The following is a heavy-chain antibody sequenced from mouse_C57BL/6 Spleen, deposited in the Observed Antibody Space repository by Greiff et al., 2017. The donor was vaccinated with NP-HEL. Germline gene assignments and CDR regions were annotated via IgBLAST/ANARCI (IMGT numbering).Heavy chain of an antibody. CDR1: GYTFTSYW. J-gene: IGHJ4*01. V-gene: IGHV1-69*01. CDR2: IDPSDSYT. CDR3: ARGESSGYAYAMDY. D-gene: IGHD3-2*02. Sequence: VQLQQSGAELVMPGASVKLSCKASGYTFTSYWMHWVKQRPGQGLEWIGEIDPSDSYTNYNQKFKGKSTLTVDKSSNTAYTELSSLTSEDSAVYYCARGESSGYAYAMDYWGQGTSVTVSS.